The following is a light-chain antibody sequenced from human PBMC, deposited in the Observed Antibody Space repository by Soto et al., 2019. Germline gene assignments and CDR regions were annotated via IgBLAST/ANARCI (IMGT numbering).Light chain of an antibody. CDR2: DAS. J-gene: IGKJ1*01. Sequence: DIQMTQSPSTLSASVGDRVTITCRASQSISSWLAWYQQKPGKAPKLLIYDASSLESGVPSRFSGSGSGTEFTLTISSLQPDDVATYYCQQYNSTMTFGQGTKVEIK. CDR3: QQYNSTMT. CDR1: QSISSW. V-gene: IGKV1-5*01.